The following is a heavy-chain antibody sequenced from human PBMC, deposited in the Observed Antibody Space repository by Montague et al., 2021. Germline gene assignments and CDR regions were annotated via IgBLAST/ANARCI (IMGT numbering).Heavy chain of an antibody. Sequence: SETLSLTCSVSGDSISSKGNFWGWIRQPPGKGLEWIGVLDYSGTTYYSPSLRSRVTISVDKSKSQFSLKVTAVTAADTAVYYCARHRSPHHSMAFVASDPHFHMDPWGTGTTVAVSS. V-gene: IGHV4-39*01. CDR3: ARHRSPHHSMAFVASDPHFHMDP. CDR1: GDSISSKGNF. J-gene: IGHJ6*03. CDR2: LDYSGTT. D-gene: IGHD2/OR15-2a*01.